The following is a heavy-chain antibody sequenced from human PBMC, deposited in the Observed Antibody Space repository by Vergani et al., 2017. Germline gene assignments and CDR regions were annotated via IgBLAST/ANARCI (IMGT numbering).Heavy chain of an antibody. CDR2: IWYDGSNK. D-gene: IGHD6-25*01. V-gene: IGHV3-33*01. CDR3: ARDFFVSPAAGGY. J-gene: IGHJ4*02. CDR1: GFTFSSYG. Sequence: QVQLVESGGGVVQPGRSLRLSCAASGFTFSSYGMHWVRQAPGKGLEWVAVIWYDGSNKYYADSVKGRFTISRDNSKNTLYLQMNSLRAEDTAVYYGARDFFVSPAAGGYWGQGTLVTVSS.